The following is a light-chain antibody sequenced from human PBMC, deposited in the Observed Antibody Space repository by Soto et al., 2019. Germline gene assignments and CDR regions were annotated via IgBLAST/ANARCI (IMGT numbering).Light chain of an antibody. V-gene: IGLV2-14*01. CDR2: DVS. CDR1: SSDVGGYNY. J-gene: IGLJ2*01. Sequence: QSALTQPASVSGSPGQSIAISCTGTSSDVGGYNYVSWYKQHPGKAPKLMIFDVSNRPSGVSDRFSGSKSGNTASLTISGLQAEDEADYYCTSYTSSSILVFGGGTKVTVL. CDR3: TSYTSSSILV.